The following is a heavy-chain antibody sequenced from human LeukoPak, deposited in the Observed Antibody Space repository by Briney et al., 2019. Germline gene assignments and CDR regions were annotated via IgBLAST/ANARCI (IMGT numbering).Heavy chain of an antibody. Sequence: GGTLRLSCAASGFTFSSYGMSWVRQAPEKGLQWVSAISGGGVSTYYADSVRGRFTISRDNSKNTLYLQMNSLGAEDTAVYYCARKVAAPDYWGQGTLVTVSS. CDR1: GFTFSSYG. V-gene: IGHV3-23*01. D-gene: IGHD6-19*01. CDR2: ISGGGVST. CDR3: ARKVAAPDY. J-gene: IGHJ4*02.